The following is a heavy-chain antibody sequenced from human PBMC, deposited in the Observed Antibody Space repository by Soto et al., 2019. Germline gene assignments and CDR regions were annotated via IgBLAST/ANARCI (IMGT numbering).Heavy chain of an antibody. CDR1: GFTFSNYA. V-gene: IGHV3-64*01. CDR3: AVRSYYDSGSFDY. D-gene: IGHD3-10*01. CDR2: ISDNGGRT. J-gene: IGHJ4*02. Sequence: EVQLVESGGGVVQPGGSLRLSCAASGFTFSNYAMHWVRQAPGKGLEYVSGISDNGGRTNYANSVRARFTISRDNSKNTVYIQMGSLRAEDMAVYYCAVRSYYDSGSFDYWGQGTLVTGSS.